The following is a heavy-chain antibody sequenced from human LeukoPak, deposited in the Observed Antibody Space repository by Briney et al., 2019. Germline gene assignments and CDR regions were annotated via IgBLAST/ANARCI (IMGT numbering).Heavy chain of an antibody. CDR1: GFTFSSYA. Sequence: ASLKVSCTASGFTFSSYAISWVRQAPGQGLEWMGRISPIFGTANYAQTFQGRVTITTDESTSTAYMELSSLRSEDTAVYYCARGDGRGSNWFVPWGQETLVTVSS. CDR3: ARGDGRGSNWFVP. J-gene: IGHJ5*02. D-gene: IGHD3-10*01. V-gene: IGHV1-69*05. CDR2: ISPIFGTA.